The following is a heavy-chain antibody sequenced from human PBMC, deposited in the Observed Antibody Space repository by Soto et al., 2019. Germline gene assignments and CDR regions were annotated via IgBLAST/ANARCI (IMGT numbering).Heavy chain of an antibody. J-gene: IGHJ3*02. V-gene: IGHV4-34*01. CDR1: GGSFSGYY. D-gene: IGHD3-10*01. Sequence: SETLSLTCAVYGGSFSGYYWSWIRQPPGKGLEWIGEINHSGSTNYNPSLKSRVTISVDTSKNQFSLKLSSVTAADTAVYYCARGRKGISIWGQGTMVTVSS. CDR2: INHSGST. CDR3: ARGRKGISI.